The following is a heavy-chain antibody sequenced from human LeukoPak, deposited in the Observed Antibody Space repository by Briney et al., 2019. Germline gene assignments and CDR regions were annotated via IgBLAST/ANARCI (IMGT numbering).Heavy chain of an antibody. V-gene: IGHV3-21*01. J-gene: IGHJ4*02. D-gene: IGHD4-17*01. CDR2: ISRSSIYI. CDR1: GFTFSSYS. CDR3: ARVPHYGDYVHYYFDY. Sequence: GGSLRLSCAASGFTFSSYSMNWVRRAPGKGLEWVSSISRSSIYIYYADSVMGRFTISRDNAKNSLYLQMNSLRAEDTAVYYCARVPHYGDYVHYYFDYWGQGTLVTVSS.